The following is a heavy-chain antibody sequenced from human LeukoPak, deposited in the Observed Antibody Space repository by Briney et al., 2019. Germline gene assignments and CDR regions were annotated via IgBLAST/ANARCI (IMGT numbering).Heavy chain of an antibody. V-gene: IGHV4-39*07. CDR3: ATLGEYYDSSGYYYN. D-gene: IGHD3-22*01. Sequence: SETLSLTCTVSGGSISSGGYYWSWIRQPPGKGLEWIGEINHSGSTYYNPSLKSRVTISEDTSKNQFSLKLTSVTAADTAVYYCATLGEYYDSSGYYYNWGQGTLVTVSS. CDR2: INHSGST. J-gene: IGHJ4*02. CDR1: GGSISSGGYY.